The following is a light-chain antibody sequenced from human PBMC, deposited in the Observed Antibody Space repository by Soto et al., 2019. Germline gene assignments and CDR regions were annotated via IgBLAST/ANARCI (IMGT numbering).Light chain of an antibody. CDR2: AAS. CDR3: QHSYSTPPS. J-gene: IGKJ2*01. Sequence: DIQMTQSPSSLSASVGDRVTITCRASQSISSYLNWYQQKPGKAPKLLIYAASSLQSGVPSRFSGSGSGTDFTLTISSLQPEDFATYYGQHSYSTPPSFGQGTKLEIK. CDR1: QSISSY. V-gene: IGKV1-39*01.